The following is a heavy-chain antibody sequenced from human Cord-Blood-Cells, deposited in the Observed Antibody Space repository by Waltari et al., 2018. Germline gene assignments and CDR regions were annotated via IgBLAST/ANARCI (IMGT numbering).Heavy chain of an antibody. CDR1: GYSFTSYW. V-gene: IGHV5-51*01. CDR3: ASTAAADAFDS. J-gene: IGHJ3*02. CDR2: IVPGDSGT. D-gene: IGHD2-2*01. Sequence: EVQLVQSGAEVKKPGESLKIFCKGSGYSFTSYWIGWVRQMPGKGLEWMGVIVPGDSGTSYSPSFQGHVTMSADQAISTAYLQWSSLKASDTAMYYCASTAAADAFDSWGQGTMVTVSS.